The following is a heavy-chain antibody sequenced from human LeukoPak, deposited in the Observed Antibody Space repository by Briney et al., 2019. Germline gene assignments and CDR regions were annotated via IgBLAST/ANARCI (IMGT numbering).Heavy chain of an antibody. CDR3: ASRSSIWSGYQDTLYYFDS. Sequence: SETLSLTCTVSGGSISSYYWSWIRQPPGKRLEWIGHIYYSGSTNYNPTLKSRVTISVDTSKNQFSLKLSSVTAADTAVYYCASRSSIWSGYQDTLYYFDSWGQGTLVTVSS. CDR2: IYYSGST. J-gene: IGHJ4*02. V-gene: IGHV4-59*01. D-gene: IGHD3-3*01. CDR1: GGSISSYY.